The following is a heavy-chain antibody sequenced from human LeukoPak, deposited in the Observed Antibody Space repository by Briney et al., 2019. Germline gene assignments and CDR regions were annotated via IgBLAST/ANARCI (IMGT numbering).Heavy chain of an antibody. CDR1: GGSFSGYY. CDR3: ALLWFGDDY. D-gene: IGHD3-10*01. CDR2: INHSGST. V-gene: IGHV4-34*01. Sequence: SETLSLTCAVYGGSFSGYYWSWIRQPPGKGLEWIGEINHSGSTNYNPSLKSRVTISVDTSKNQFSLKLSSVTAAGTAVYYCALLWFGDDYWGQGTLVTVSS. J-gene: IGHJ4*02.